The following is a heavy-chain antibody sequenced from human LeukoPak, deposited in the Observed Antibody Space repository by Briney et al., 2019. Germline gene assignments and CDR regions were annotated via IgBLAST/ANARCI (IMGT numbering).Heavy chain of an antibody. Sequence: GXLRLSCAASGFTFSSYRMNWVRQAPGKGLEWVSSISSLSCYIYYSDSLKCRFSISRDNANTSLYLQMNSLRAEDTAVYYSARPLEYCSITSCSDYCGQGTLVTVSS. D-gene: IGHD2-2*01. CDR1: GFTFSSYR. V-gene: IGHV3-21*01. CDR2: ISSLSCYI. J-gene: IGHJ4*02. CDR3: ARPLEYCSITSCSDY.